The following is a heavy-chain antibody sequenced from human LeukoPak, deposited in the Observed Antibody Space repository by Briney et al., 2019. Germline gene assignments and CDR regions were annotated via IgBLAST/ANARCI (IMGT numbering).Heavy chain of an antibody. CDR3: ARDGYGGVDY. CDR1: GYSISSGYY. Sequence: SETLSLTCTVSGYSISSGYYWGWIRQPPGKGLEWIGSIYHSGSTYYNPSLKSRVTISVDTSKKQFSLKLSSVTAADTAVYYCARDGYGGVDYWGQGTLVTVSS. J-gene: IGHJ4*02. V-gene: IGHV4-38-2*02. D-gene: IGHD3-10*01. CDR2: IYHSGST.